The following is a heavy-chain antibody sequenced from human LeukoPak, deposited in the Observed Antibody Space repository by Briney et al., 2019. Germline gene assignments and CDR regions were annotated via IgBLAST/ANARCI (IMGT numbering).Heavy chain of an antibody. CDR1: GGSTINYF. J-gene: IGHJ4*02. CDR2: IYSSGTT. Sequence: SETLSLTCTVSGGSTINYFRSWIRQPAGKGLEWIGHIYSSGTTHCNPSLNNRVTISLDASTSQFSLHLNSVTAADTAVYFCARAEGSGSGAYTLDYWGQGILVTVSS. D-gene: IGHD3-10*01. CDR3: ARAEGSGSGAYTLDY. V-gene: IGHV4-4*07.